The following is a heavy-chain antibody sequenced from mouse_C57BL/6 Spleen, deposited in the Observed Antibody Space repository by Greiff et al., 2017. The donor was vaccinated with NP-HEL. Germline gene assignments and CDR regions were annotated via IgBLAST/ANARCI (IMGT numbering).Heavy chain of an antibody. CDR2: ISNGGGST. CDR3: ARYYYGSSLRYAMDY. D-gene: IGHD1-1*01. CDR1: GFTFSDYY. Sequence: EVQGVESGGGLVQPGGSLKLSCAASGFTFSDYYMYWVRQTPEKRLEWVAYISNGGGSTYYPDTVKGRFTISRDNAKNTLYLQRSRLKSEDTAMYYCARYYYGSSLRYAMDYWGQGTSVTVSS. V-gene: IGHV5-12*01. J-gene: IGHJ4*01.